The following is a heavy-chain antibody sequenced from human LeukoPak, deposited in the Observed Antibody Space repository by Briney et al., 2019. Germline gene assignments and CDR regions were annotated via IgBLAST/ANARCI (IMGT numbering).Heavy chain of an antibody. J-gene: IGHJ3*02. D-gene: IGHD6-13*01. CDR3: AKDLGSIAAAGTASALWDDAFDI. V-gene: IGHV3-33*06. Sequence: GGSLRLSCAASGFSFSSYGMHWVRQAPGKGLEGVPVIWYDGSNKYYADSVKGRFTISRDNSKNTLYLQMNSLRAEDTAVYYCAKDLGSIAAAGTASALWDDAFDIWGQGTMVTVSS. CDR2: IWYDGSNK. CDR1: GFSFSSYG.